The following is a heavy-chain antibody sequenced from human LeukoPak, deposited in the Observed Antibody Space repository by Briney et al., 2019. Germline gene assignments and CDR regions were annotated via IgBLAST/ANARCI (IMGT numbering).Heavy chain of an antibody. CDR1: GYTLTELS. J-gene: IGHJ3*02. D-gene: IGHD3-22*01. V-gene: IGHV1-24*01. CDR3: ATRSYYYDSRDAFDI. CDR2: FDPEDGET. Sequence: ASVKVSCKVSGYTLTELSMHWVRQAPGKGLEWMGGFDPEDGETIYAQKFQGRVTMTEDTSTDTAYMELSSPRSEDTAVYYCATRSYYYDSRDAFDIWGQGTMVTVSS.